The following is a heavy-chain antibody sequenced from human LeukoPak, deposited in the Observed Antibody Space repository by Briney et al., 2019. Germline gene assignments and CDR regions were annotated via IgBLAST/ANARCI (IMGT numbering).Heavy chain of an antibody. CDR1: GYTFTSYY. D-gene: IGHD3-22*01. V-gene: IGHV1-46*01. CDR2: IDPSGGST. Sequence: ASVKVSCEASGYTFTSYYMHWVRQAPGQELEWMGIIDPSGGSTSYAQKFQGRVTMTRDTSTSTVYMELSSLRSEDTAVYYCARASWDYYDSSGYPCYWGQGTLVTVSS. J-gene: IGHJ4*02. CDR3: ARASWDYYDSSGYPCY.